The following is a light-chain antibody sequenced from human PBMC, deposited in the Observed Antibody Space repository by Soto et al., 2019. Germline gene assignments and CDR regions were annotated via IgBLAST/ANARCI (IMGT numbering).Light chain of an antibody. CDR2: GAA. V-gene: IGKV3-20*01. J-gene: IGKJ4*01. Sequence: EIVLTQSPGTLSLSPVERVTLSCMASQSVSNSYLAWYQQKPGQPPRLLIYGAASRATGIPDRFSGSGSGTDFSLTISRLEPEDFAVYICQQYGSSPLTFGGGTKVDIK. CDR1: QSVSNSY. CDR3: QQYGSSPLT.